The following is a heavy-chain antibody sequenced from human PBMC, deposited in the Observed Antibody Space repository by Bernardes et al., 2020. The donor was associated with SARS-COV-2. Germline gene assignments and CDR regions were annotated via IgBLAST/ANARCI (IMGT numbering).Heavy chain of an antibody. CDR3: ARADGSGSYLYYYGMDV. V-gene: IGHV1-69*02. J-gene: IGHJ6*02. Sequence: SVKVSCKASGGTFSSYTISWVRQAPGQGLEWMGRIIPILGIANYAQKFQGRVTITADKSTSTAYMELSSLRSEDTAVYYCARADGSGSYLYYYGMDVWGQGTTVTVSS. CDR1: GGTFSSYT. CDR2: IIPILGIA. D-gene: IGHD3-10*01.